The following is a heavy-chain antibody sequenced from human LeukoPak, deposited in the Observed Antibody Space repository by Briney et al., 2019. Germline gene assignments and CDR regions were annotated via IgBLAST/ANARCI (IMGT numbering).Heavy chain of an antibody. CDR1: GDSISSYA. J-gene: IGHJ3*02. Sequence: PSETLSLTCSVSGDSISSYAWSWIRRPPGKGLEWIGDISRSGDTNYSPSLKSRLTISVDMSKNQFSLKLRSATAADTAVYYCAKDRGGGRDAFDIWGQGTVVTVSS. D-gene: IGHD3-10*01. V-gene: IGHV4-59*01. CDR3: AKDRGGGRDAFDI. CDR2: ISRSGDT.